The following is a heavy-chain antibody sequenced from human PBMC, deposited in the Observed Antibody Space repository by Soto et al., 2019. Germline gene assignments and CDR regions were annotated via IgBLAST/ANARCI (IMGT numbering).Heavy chain of an antibody. CDR3: AREWLPGIDVAGTGYCFDY. J-gene: IGHJ4*02. CDR1: GFTFSSYS. V-gene: IGHV3-21*01. CDR2: ISSSSSYI. Sequence: PGVSLRLSCAVSGFTFSSYSVNWARQAPGKGLEWVSSISSSSSYIYYADSVKGRFTISRDNAKNSLYLQMNSLRAEDTAVYYCAREWLPGIDVAGTGYCFDYWGQGTLVTVSS. D-gene: IGHD6-19*01.